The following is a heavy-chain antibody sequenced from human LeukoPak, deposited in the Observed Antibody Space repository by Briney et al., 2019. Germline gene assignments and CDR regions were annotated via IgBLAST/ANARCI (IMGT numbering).Heavy chain of an antibody. CDR1: GYTFTSYY. CDR2: INPSGGGT. D-gene: IGHD3-22*01. J-gene: IGHJ4*02. CDR3: ARILSYDSSGYYSPRFDY. Sequence: ASVKVSCKASGYTFTSYYMHWVRQAPGQGLEWMGIINPSGGGTTYAQKFQGRVTMTRDTSTSIVYTELSSLRSEDTAVYYCARILSYDSSGYYSPRFDYWGQGTLATVSS. V-gene: IGHV1-46*01.